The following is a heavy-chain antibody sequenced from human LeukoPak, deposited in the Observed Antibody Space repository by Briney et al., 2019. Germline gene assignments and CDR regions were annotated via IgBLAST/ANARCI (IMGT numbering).Heavy chain of an antibody. CDR3: ARDPGIAAAGTVGYFDS. D-gene: IGHD6-13*01. CDR1: GFTFDDYA. Sequence: GGSLRLSCAASGFTFDDYAMHWVRQVPGKGLEWVSGISWNSVNIGYADSVKGRFTISRDNAMNSLYLQMNSLRVEDTAVYYCARDPGIAAAGTVGYFDSWGQGILVTVSS. V-gene: IGHV3-9*01. J-gene: IGHJ4*02. CDR2: ISWNSVNI.